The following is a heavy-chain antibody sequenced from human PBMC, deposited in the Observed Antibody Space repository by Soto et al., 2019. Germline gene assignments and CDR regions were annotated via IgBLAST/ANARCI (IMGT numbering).Heavy chain of an antibody. D-gene: IGHD2-15*01. CDR2: ISGSGGST. V-gene: IGHV3-23*01. CDR3: AKDPIVVVVAALQADY. J-gene: IGHJ4*02. Sequence: AGGSLRLSCAASGFTFSSYAMSWVRQAPGKGLEWVSAISGSGGSTYYADSVKGRFTISRDNSKNTLYLQMNSLRAEDTAVYYCAKDPIVVVVAALQADYWGQGTLVTVPQ. CDR1: GFTFSSYA.